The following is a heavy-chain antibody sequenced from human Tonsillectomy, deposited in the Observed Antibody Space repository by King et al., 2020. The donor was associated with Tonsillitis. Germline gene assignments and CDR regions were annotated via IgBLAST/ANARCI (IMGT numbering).Heavy chain of an antibody. CDR3: ARDRLPVAGPFDY. CDR2: ISYDGSYK. J-gene: IGHJ4*02. Sequence: QVQLVESGGGVVQPGRSLRLSCAASGFTFSNYTMHWVRQAPGKGLEWVAVISYDGSYKYYADSVKGRFTLSRDNSENTLYLQMNSLRAEDTALYYCARDRLPVAGPFDYWGQGTLVTVSS. D-gene: IGHD6-19*01. V-gene: IGHV3-30*01. CDR1: GFTFSNYT.